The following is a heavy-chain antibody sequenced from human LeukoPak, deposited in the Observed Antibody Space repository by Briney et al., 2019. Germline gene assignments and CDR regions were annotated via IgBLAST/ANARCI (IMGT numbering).Heavy chain of an antibody. J-gene: IGHJ4*02. Sequence: PSETLSLTCTVSGGSISSSSYYWGWIRQPPGMGLVWIGSIYYSGSTYYNPSLKSRVTLSVDTSKNQFSLKLSSVTAADTAVYYCARRYYYDSSGYAAPFDYWGQGTLVTVSS. V-gene: IGHV4-39*01. D-gene: IGHD3-22*01. CDR3: ARRYYYDSSGYAAPFDY. CDR1: GGSISSSSYY. CDR2: IYYSGST.